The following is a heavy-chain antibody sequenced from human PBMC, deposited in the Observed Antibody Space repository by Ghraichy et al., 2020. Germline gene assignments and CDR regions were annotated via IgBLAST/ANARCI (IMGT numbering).Heavy chain of an antibody. CDR1: GFTFSNYA. CDR2: ISVGGDIT. V-gene: IGHV3-23*01. D-gene: IGHD5/OR15-5a*01. CDR3: VTREHSVYHYAYYGLDV. Sequence: GGSLRLSCAASGFTFSNYALHWVRQAPGKGPEWVSAISVGGDITFYADSVKGRFTISGDNSKSTLYLQMSTLRAEDTAIYYCVTREHSVYHYAYYGLDVWGQGTTVTVSS. J-gene: IGHJ6*02.